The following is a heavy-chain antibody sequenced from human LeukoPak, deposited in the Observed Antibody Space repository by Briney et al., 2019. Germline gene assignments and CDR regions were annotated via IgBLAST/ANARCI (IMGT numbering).Heavy chain of an antibody. J-gene: IGHJ6*03. Sequence: ASVKVSCKASGYTFTGHYIHWVRQAPGQGLEWMGWIYPGSGDVEYSHIFEGGVTMTRDTSISTAYMELSRLRSDDTAVYYCARAAIAVAGDYHYHYMDVWGKGTTVSVSS. D-gene: IGHD6-19*01. CDR3: ARAAIAVAGDYHYHYMDV. CDR1: GYTFTGHY. V-gene: IGHV1-2*07. CDR2: IYPGSGDV.